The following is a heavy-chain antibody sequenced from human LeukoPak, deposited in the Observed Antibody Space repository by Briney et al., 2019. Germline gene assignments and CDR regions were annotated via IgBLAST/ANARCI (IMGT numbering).Heavy chain of an antibody. D-gene: IGHD2-2*01. J-gene: IGHJ4*02. V-gene: IGHV3-30*02. CDR1: GFTFSSYG. CDR3: AKYCSSTSWSSYISGFHYFDC. CDR2: IRYDGSNK. Sequence: GGSLRLSCAASGFTFSSYGMHWVRQAQGKGLEWVAFIRYDGSNKYYADSVKGRFTISRDNSKNTLYPQMNSLRAEDTAVYYCAKYCSSTSWSSYISGFHYFDCWGQGTLVTVSS.